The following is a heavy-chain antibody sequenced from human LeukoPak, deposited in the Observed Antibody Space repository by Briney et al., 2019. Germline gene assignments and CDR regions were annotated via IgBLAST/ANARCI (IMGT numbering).Heavy chain of an antibody. Sequence: ASVKVSCKASGFTFTSSAMQWVRQARGQRLEWIGWFVVGSGNTNYAQKFQERVTITRDMSTSTAYMELSSLRSEDTAVYYCAADSVANYYYGMDVWGQGTTVTVSS. CDR2: FVVGSGNT. V-gene: IGHV1-58*02. D-gene: IGHD2-15*01. CDR3: AADSVANYYYGMDV. J-gene: IGHJ6*02. CDR1: GFTFTSSA.